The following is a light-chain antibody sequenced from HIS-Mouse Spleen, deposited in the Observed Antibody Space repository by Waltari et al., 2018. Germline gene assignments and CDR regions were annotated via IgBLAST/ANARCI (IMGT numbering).Light chain of an antibody. CDR2: KVS. CDR3: SSYTSSSTYV. V-gene: IGLV2-14*01. Sequence: QSALTQPASVSGSPGQSITISCTGTSSDVGGYNYVSWYQQHPGKAPKLMTYKVSSRPSGVSNRFSGSKSGNTASLTISGLQAEDEADYYCSSYTSSSTYVFGTGTKVTVL. J-gene: IGLJ1*01. CDR1: SSDVGGYNY.